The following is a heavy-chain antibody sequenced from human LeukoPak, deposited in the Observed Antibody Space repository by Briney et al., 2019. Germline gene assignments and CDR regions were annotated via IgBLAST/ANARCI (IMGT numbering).Heavy chain of an antibody. V-gene: IGHV3-7*01. CDR1: GFTFSSYW. CDR3: ARDFGSLEDYFDY. CDR2: IKEDGSDK. Sequence: AGGSLRLSCAASGFTFSSYWMSWVRRAPGKGLEWVANIKEDGSDKYYVDSVKGRFTISRDNAKNSLYLQMNSLRAEDTAVYYCARDFGSLEDYFDYWGQGVLVSVSS. J-gene: IGHJ4*02. D-gene: IGHD3-10*01.